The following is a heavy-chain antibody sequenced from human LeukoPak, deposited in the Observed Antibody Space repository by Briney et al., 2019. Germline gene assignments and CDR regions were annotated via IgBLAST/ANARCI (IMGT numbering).Heavy chain of an antibody. CDR1: GFTFSSYS. CDR3: TTVYGDDAFDI. D-gene: IGHD4-17*01. V-gene: IGHV3-15*01. Sequence: GGSLRLSCAASGFTFSSYSMNWVRQAPGKGLEWVGRIKSKTDGGTTDYAAPVKGRFTISRDDSKNTLYLQMNSLKTEDTAVYYCTTVYGDDAFDIWGQGTMVTVSS. J-gene: IGHJ3*02. CDR2: IKSKTDGGTT.